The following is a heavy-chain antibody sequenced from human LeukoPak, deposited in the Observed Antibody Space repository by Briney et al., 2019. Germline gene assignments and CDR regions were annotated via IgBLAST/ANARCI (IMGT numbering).Heavy chain of an antibody. CDR2: ISYDGNNK. J-gene: IGHJ6*02. CDR1: GFTFSSYA. CDR3: ARDDADIYYYGMDV. V-gene: IGHV3-30-3*01. Sequence: GRSLRLSCAASGFTFSSYAMLWVRQAPGKGLEWVAVISYDGNNKYYADSVKGRFTISRDNSKNTLYLQMNSLRAEDTAVYYCARDDADIYYYGMDVWGQGTTVTVSS.